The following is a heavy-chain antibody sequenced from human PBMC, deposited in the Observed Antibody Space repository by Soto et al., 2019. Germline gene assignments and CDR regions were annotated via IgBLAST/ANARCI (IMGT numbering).Heavy chain of an antibody. Sequence: GGSLRLSCAASGFTFSSYAMHWVRQAPGKGLEWVAVISYDGSNKYYADSVKGRFTISRDNSKNTLYLQMNSLRAEDTAVYYCARDCCSVEDIVVVPAARPHYYYYYGMDVWGQGTTVTVSS. CDR3: ARDCCSVEDIVVVPAARPHYYYYYGMDV. CDR1: GFTFSSYA. J-gene: IGHJ6*02. V-gene: IGHV3-30-3*01. CDR2: ISYDGSNK. D-gene: IGHD2-2*01.